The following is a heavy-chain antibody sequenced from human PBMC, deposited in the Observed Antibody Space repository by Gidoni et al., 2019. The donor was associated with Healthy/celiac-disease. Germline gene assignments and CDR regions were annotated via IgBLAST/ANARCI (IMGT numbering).Heavy chain of an antibody. CDR2: IYYSGST. CDR1: GCSISSSSYY. J-gene: IGHJ4*02. V-gene: IGHV4-39*01. CDR3: AGQSEGGRDGLDY. D-gene: IGHD1-26*01. Sequence: QLPLQASCPVLVNPSETLSLTCPVPGCSISSSSYYWGWLRQPPGKGLEWIGSIYYSGSTYYNPSLKRRVTITGDTAKNQFSLKLSSVTAADKAVYYCAGQSEGGRDGLDYWGQGTLVTVSS.